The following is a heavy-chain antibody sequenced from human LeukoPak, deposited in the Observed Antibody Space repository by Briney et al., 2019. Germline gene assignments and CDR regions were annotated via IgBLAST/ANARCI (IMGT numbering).Heavy chain of an antibody. J-gene: IGHJ4*02. Sequence: ASVTVSCKASGGTFSSYAINWVRQASGQGLEWMGWMSPNSGNTGYAQKFQGRVTMTRSTSLRTAYMELSNLNSEDTAVYYCTRGPPNWGYDYWGQGTQVTVSS. V-gene: IGHV1-8*02. D-gene: IGHD7-27*01. CDR3: TRGPPNWGYDY. CDR2: MSPNSGNT. CDR1: GGTFSSYA.